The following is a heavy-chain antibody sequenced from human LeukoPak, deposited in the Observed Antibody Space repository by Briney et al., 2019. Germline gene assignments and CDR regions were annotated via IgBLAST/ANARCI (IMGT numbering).Heavy chain of an antibody. CDR1: GFDFNYYD. J-gene: IGHJ4*02. CDR2: ISSKSTYI. CDR3: ARRGGLSSGRGFDH. D-gene: IGHD3-16*01. V-gene: IGHV3-21*01. Sequence: GGSLRLSCVASGFDFNYYDMNWVRQAPGKGLEWVSSISSKSTYIDSADSTKGRLTISRDNTNNSVFLQMSSLRPEDTAVYYCARRGGLSSGRGFDHWGQGTLVTVSS.